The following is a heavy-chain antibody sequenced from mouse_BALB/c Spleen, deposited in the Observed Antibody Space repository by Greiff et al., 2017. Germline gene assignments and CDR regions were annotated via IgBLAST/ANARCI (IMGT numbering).Heavy chain of an antibody. CDR1: GYTFTDYN. Sequence: EVQLQQSGPELVKPGASVKISCKASGYTFTDYNMHWVKQSHGKSLEWIGYIYPYNGGTGYNQKFKSKATLTVDNSSSTAYMELRSLTSEDSAVYYCAPITYYAMDYWGQGTSVTVSS. J-gene: IGHJ4*01. D-gene: IGHD1-1*01. V-gene: IGHV1S29*02. CDR2: IYPYNGGT. CDR3: APITYYAMDY.